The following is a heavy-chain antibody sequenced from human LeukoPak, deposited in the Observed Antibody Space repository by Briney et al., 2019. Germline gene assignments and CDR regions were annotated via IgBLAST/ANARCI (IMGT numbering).Heavy chain of an antibody. J-gene: IGHJ4*02. CDR3: ARETPNYCSGGSCYWD. CDR1: GGSLSTYY. Sequence: SETLSLTCSVSGGSLSTYYWNWIRQPPGKGLEWFGYIDYSGSTNYNPSLKSRVTMSVDTSKSQFSLRLRSVTAADTAVYYCARETPNYCSGGSCYWDWGQGTLVTVSS. CDR2: IDYSGST. V-gene: IGHV4-59*12. D-gene: IGHD2-15*01.